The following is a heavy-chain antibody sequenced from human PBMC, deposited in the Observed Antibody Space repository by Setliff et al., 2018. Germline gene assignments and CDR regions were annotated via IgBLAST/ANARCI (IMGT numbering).Heavy chain of an antibody. D-gene: IGHD3-3*01. CDR1: GLTFNSYA. J-gene: IGHJ4*02. CDR2: VSVSGDNT. CDR3: AGQGPIFGSGLIPGLDQ. V-gene: IGHV3-23*01. Sequence: PGGSLRLSCAASGLTFNSYAMSWVRQAPGKGLEWVSTVSVSGDNTYYTDSVKGRFTTSRDNSKNTLSLQMSSLRTEDTAIYFCAGQGPIFGSGLIPGLDQWGQGTMVTVSS.